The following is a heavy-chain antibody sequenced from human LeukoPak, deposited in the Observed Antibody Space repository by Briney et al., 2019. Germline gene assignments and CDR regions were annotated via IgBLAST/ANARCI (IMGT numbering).Heavy chain of an antibody. J-gene: IGHJ3*02. D-gene: IGHD2-2*01. CDR1: GFTFSSYA. CDR2: ISGSGGST. V-gene: IGHV3-23*01. CDR3: ARVVTPRRNYQLLLHDAFDI. Sequence: SGGSLRLSCAASGFTFSSYAMSWVRQAPGKGLEWVSAISGSGGSTYYADSVKGRFTISRDNSKNTLYLQMNSLRAEDTAVYYCARVVTPRRNYQLLLHDAFDIWGQGTMVTVSS.